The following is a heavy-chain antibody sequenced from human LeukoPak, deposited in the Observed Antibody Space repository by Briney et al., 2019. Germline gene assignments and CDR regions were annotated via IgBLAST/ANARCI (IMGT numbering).Heavy chain of an antibody. D-gene: IGHD2-2*01. CDR3: ARWKPTYCSSTSCSATYYFDY. CDR1: GYTFTSYG. V-gene: IGHV1-18*01. Sequence: ASVKVSCKASGYTFTSYGISWVRQAPGQGLEWMGWISAYNGSTNYTQKLQGRVTMTTDTSTSTAYMELRSLRSDDTAVYYCARWKPTYCSSTSCSATYYFDYWGQGTLVTVSS. CDR2: ISAYNGST. J-gene: IGHJ4*02.